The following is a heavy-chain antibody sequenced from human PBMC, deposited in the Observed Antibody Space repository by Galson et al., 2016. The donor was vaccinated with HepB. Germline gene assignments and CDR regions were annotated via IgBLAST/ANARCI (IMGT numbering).Heavy chain of an antibody. Sequence: CAISGDSVSRKGAAWNWIRLSPSRGLEWLGRTYYWSKYSNDYAVSVKSRITFNPDTSKNQVSLQLSSVTPEDTAMYYCASGRHNASDIWGHGTMITISS. J-gene: IGHJ3*02. V-gene: IGHV6-1*01. CDR3: ASGRHNASDI. CDR2: TYYWSKYSN. CDR1: GDSVSRKGAA.